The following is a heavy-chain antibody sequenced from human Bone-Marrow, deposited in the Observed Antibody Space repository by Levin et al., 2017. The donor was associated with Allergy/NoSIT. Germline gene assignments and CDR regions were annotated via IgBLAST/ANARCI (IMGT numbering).Heavy chain of an antibody. J-gene: IGHJ4*02. CDR1: GASVSGNSDY. V-gene: IGHV4-61*03. Sequence: GSLRLSCTVSGASVSGNSDYWSWIRQPPGGGLEWIGYIYYSGNTYYNPSLKSRVTISVDTSKNHFSLKLRSVTAADTATYFCARGDKTTIIDNWGQGTLVSVSS. CDR2: IYYSGNT. D-gene: IGHD1-1*01. CDR3: ARGDKTTIIDN.